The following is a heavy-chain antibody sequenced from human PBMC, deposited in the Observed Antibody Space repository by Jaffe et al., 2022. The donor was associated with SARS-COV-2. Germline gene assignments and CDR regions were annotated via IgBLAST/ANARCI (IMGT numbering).Heavy chain of an antibody. CDR1: GFTVSSNY. V-gene: IGHV3-53*01. D-gene: IGHD4-17*01. Sequence: EVQLVESGGGLIQPGGSLRLSCAASGFTVSSNYMSWVRQAPGKGLEWVSVIYSGGSTYYADSVKGRFTISRDNSKNTLYLQMNSLRAEDTAVYYCARGGHYGDYRYFQHWGQGTLVTVSS. CDR3: ARGGHYGDYRYFQH. J-gene: IGHJ1*01. CDR2: IYSGGST.